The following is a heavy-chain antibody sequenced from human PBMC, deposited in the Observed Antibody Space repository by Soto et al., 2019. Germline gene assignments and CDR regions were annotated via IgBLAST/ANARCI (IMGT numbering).Heavy chain of an antibody. CDR3: ARGSSHPQRWRLDY. J-gene: IGHJ4*02. D-gene: IGHD2-2*01. V-gene: IGHV4-34*01. CDR1: GGSFSGYY. CDR2: INHSGST. Sequence: SETLSLTCAVYGGSFSGYYWSWIRQPPGKGLEWIGEINHSGSTNYNPSLKSRVTISVDTSKNQFSLKLSSVTAADTAVYYCARGSSHPQRWRLDYWGQGTLVTVSS.